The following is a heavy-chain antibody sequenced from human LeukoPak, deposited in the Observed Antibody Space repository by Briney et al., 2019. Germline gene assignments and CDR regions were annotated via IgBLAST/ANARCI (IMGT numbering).Heavy chain of an antibody. CDR2: INPNSGGT. V-gene: IGHV1-2*02. CDR1: GYTFTGYY. J-gene: IGHJ5*02. D-gene: IGHD2-8*02. CDR3: ARHGVGCTVGPCNSLGGFDP. Sequence: ASVKVSCKASGYTFTGYYMHWVRQAPGQGLEWMGWINPNSGGTNFAQKFQGRVTMTRDTSISTAYMELSRLRSDDTAVYYCARHGVGCTVGPCNSLGGFDPWGQGTLVTVSS.